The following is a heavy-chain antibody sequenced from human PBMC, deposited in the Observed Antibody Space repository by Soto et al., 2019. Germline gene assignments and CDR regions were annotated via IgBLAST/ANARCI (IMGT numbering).Heavy chain of an antibody. V-gene: IGHV3-30*18. J-gene: IGHJ6*02. CDR3: AKDVGQQLVLNYGMDV. Sequence: SGGGVIQPGTSLSLSCASSGFTFRSFGMYWVRQAPGKGLEWVAVVSYDGNHKYYADSVKGRFTVSRDNAKNMLYLQMNSLRGEDTAVYYCAKDVGQQLVLNYGMDVWGQGTTVTVSS. CDR2: VSYDGNHK. CDR1: GFTFRSFG. D-gene: IGHD6-13*01.